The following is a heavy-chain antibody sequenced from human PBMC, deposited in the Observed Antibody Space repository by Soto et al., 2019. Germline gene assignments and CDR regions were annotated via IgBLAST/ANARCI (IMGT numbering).Heavy chain of an antibody. D-gene: IGHD3-22*01. CDR1: GGSISSGGYY. J-gene: IGHJ5*02. CDR3: ARGAKYYDSSGFLFDP. V-gene: IGHV4-61*08. Sequence: SETLSLTCTVSGGSISSGGYYWSWFRQHPGKGLEWIGYIYYSGSTYYNPPLNSPVTISVDTSKNQFSLKPSSVTAADTAVYYCARGAKYYDSSGFLFDPWGQGNLVTVS. CDR2: IYYSGST.